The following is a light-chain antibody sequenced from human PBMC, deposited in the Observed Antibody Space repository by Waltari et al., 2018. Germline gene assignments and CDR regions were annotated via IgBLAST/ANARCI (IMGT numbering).Light chain of an antibody. J-gene: IGLJ3*02. Sequence: QSALTQPASVSGSPGQSITISCPGTSRDVDGYNSVSWYQQHPGKAPKLMTYHVSERPSGVSNRFSGSKSGNTASLTISGLQAEDEADYYCISYTTSNTWVFGGGTKLTVL. V-gene: IGLV2-14*01. CDR3: ISYTTSNTWV. CDR2: HVS. CDR1: SRDVDGYNS.